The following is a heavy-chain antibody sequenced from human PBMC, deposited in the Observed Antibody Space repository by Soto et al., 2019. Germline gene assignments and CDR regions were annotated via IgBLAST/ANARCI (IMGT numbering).Heavy chain of an antibody. D-gene: IGHD3-22*01. CDR2: IYYSGST. J-gene: IGHJ6*02. CDR3: ARAQRFLEWLLYPDYYDSSGYREYGMDV. Sequence: LSLTCTVSGGSISSGDYYWSWIRQPPGKGLEWIGYIYYSGSTYYNPSLKSRVTISVDTSKNQFSLKLSSVTAADTAVYYCARAQRFLEWLLYPDYYDSSGYREYGMDVWGQGTTVTV. CDR1: GGSISSGDYY. V-gene: IGHV4-30-4*01.